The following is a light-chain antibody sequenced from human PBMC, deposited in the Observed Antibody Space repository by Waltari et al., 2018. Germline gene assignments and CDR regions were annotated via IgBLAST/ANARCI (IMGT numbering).Light chain of an antibody. CDR3: QTGGHGTWV. V-gene: IGLV4-69*01. CDR2: VNSDGSP. J-gene: IGLJ3*02. Sequence: LVLTQSPPASASLGASVKLTCTLSSGHSSNVIAWLQQQPEKGPRYLMKVNSDGSPSKGDRIPDRYAGSSSGAVHSLSISSLQSEDEADYFCQTGGHGTWVFGGGTKLTGL. CDR1: SGHSSNV.